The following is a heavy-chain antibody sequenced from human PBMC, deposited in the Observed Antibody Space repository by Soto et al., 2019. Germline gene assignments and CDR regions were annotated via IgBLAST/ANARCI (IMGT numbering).Heavy chain of an antibody. CDR3: ARVGYCSGGNCYSYYYYGMDV. D-gene: IGHD2-15*01. V-gene: IGHV3-30*04. CDR1: GFTFSSYA. Sequence: GGSLRLSCAASGFTFSSYAMHWVRQAPGKGLEWVAVISYDGSNKYYADSVKGRFTISRDNSKNTLYLQMNSLRAEDTAVYYGARVGYCSGGNCYSYYYYGMDVWGQGTTVTVSS. J-gene: IGHJ6*02. CDR2: ISYDGSNK.